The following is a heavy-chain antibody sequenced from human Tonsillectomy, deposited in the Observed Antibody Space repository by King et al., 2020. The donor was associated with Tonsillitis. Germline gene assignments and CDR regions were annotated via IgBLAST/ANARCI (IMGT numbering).Heavy chain of an antibody. V-gene: IGHV3-23*04. Sequence: QLVESGGGLVQPGGSLRLSCAASGFTFSSYAMSWVRQAPGKGLEWVSAISGSGGSTYYADSVNGRFTISRDNSKNTLYLQMNSLRAEDTAVYYCAKDTRDISSLKFTLDYWGQGTLVTVSS. CDR3: AKDTRDISSLKFTLDY. J-gene: IGHJ4*02. D-gene: IGHD6-6*01. CDR1: GFTFSSYA. CDR2: ISGSGGST.